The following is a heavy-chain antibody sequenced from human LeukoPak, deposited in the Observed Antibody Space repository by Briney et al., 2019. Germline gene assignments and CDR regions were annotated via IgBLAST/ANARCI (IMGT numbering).Heavy chain of an antibody. Sequence: PGRSLRLSCAASGFTFSSYGMHWVRQAPGKGLEWVAVIWYDGSNKYYADSVKGRFTISRDNSKNTLYLQMNSLRAEDTAVYYCARAGVVPAAPLGTWGQGTLVTVSS. J-gene: IGHJ5*02. D-gene: IGHD2-2*01. CDR3: ARAGVVPAAPLGT. CDR1: GFTFSSYG. CDR2: IWYDGSNK. V-gene: IGHV3-33*01.